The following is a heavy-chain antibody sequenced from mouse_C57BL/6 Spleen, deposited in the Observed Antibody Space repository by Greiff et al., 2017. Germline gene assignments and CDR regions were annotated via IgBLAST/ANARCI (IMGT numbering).Heavy chain of an antibody. J-gene: IGHJ3*01. D-gene: IGHD1-1*01. V-gene: IGHV1-22*01. Sequence: EVQLVESGPELVKPGASVKMSCKASGYTFTDYNMHWVKQSHGKSLEWIGYINPNNGGTSYNQKFKGKATLTVNKSSSTAYMELRSLTSEDSAVYYCASPLITTGGVFAYWGQGTLVTVSA. CDR3: ASPLITTGGVFAY. CDR2: INPNNGGT. CDR1: GYTFTDYN.